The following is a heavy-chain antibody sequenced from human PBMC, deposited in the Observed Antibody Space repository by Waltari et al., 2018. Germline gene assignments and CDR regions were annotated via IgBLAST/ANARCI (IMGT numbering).Heavy chain of an antibody. CDR3: AVGGGSMSLYFFAC. V-gene: IGHV4-39*07. Sequence: QLQLQESGPALAKPSETLSLTCTDTGGSISSSSYYWGAIRQPPGKVLEWIGRFYYSGGTYYGEGRKRRGRREGEEGRGGGEVRLRSVTAADTAVCCCAVGGGSMSLYFFACWGQGTLVTVSS. D-gene: IGHD1-26*01. CDR1: GGSISSSSYY. J-gene: IGHJ4*02. CDR2: FYYSGGT.